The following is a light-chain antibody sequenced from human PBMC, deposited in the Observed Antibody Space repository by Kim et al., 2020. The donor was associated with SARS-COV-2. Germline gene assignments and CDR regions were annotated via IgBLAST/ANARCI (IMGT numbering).Light chain of an antibody. CDR2: GAS. V-gene: IGKV3-20*01. Sequence: EIVLTQSPGTLSLSPGERATLSCRASQSVSSSYLAWYQQKPGQAPRLLIYGASSRATGIPDRFSGSGSGTDFTLTISRLEPEDLAVYYCQQYGNSPTFGQGTKVEIK. CDR1: QSVSSSY. J-gene: IGKJ1*01. CDR3: QQYGNSPT.